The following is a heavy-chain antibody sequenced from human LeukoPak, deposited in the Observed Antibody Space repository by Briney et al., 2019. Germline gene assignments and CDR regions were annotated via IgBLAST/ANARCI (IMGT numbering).Heavy chain of an antibody. CDR2: ISSSSSTI. D-gene: IGHD6-6*01. Sequence: GGSLRLSCAASGFTFSSYSMNWVRQAPGKGLEWVSYISSSSSTIYYADSVKGRFTISRDNAKNSLYLQMNSLRAEDTAVYYCARVRSEQLVLIDYRGQGTLVTVSS. CDR1: GFTFSSYS. J-gene: IGHJ4*02. CDR3: ARVRSEQLVLIDY. V-gene: IGHV3-48*04.